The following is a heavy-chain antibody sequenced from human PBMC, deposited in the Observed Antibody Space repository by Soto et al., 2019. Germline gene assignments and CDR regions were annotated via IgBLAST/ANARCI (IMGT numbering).Heavy chain of an antibody. CDR2: IFATSTTI. D-gene: IGHD3-9*01. Sequence: LRLSCVASGFTFSSYSMVWVRQAPGKGLEWISYIFATSTTIYYADSVKGRFTVSRDNTQNSLFLLMNSLRAEDTAIYYCARDKDWALDYWGQGTLVTVSS. J-gene: IGHJ4*02. CDR1: GFTFSSYS. V-gene: IGHV3-48*04. CDR3: ARDKDWALDY.